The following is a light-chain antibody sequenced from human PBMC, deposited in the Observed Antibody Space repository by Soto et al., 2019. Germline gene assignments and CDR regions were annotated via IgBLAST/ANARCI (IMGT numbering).Light chain of an antibody. CDR2: AAS. Sequence: DIQMTQSPSSLSASVGDIVTITCRASESINRHLNWYQQKPGKAPKLLIYAASSLQNGVPSRFSGSGSGTDFTITISTLQPEDFATYYCQQSYSTLSITFGQGTRLEIK. J-gene: IGKJ5*01. CDR1: ESINRH. CDR3: QQSYSTLSIT. V-gene: IGKV1-39*01.